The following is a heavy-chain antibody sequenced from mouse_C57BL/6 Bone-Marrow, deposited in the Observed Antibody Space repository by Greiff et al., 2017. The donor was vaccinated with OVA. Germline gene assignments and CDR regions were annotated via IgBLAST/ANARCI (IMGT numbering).Heavy chain of an antibody. CDR1: GYTFTSYW. D-gene: IGHD5-1-1*01. CDR2: INPSSGYT. Sequence: VQLQQSGADLAKPGASVKLSCKASGYTFTSYWMHWVKQRPGQGLEWIGYINPSSGYTKYNQKFKDKATLTADKSSSTAYMQLSSLTYEDSAGYYCARQYPRYFDVWGTGTTVTVSS. V-gene: IGHV1-7*01. J-gene: IGHJ1*03. CDR3: ARQYPRYFDV.